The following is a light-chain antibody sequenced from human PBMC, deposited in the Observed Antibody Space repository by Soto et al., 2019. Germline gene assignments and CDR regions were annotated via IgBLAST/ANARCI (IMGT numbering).Light chain of an antibody. CDR2: EVN. V-gene: IGLV2-23*02. J-gene: IGLJ2*01. CDR3: CSYAGSNSLT. Sequence: QSALTQPASVSGSPGQSITISCTGTNGDVGSYDLVSWYQRYPGEAPKLIIYEVNKRPSGISNRFSGSKSGNTASLTISGLQAEDEDEYDCCSYAGSNSLTFGGGTKLTVL. CDR1: NGDVGSYDL.